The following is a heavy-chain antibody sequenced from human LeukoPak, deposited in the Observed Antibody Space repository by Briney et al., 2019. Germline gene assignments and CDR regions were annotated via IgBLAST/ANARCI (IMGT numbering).Heavy chain of an antibody. CDR2: ISWISGSI. Sequence: PGRSLRLSCAASGFTFDDYAMRWVRQAPGKGLEWVSGISWISGSIDYAVSVRGRFTISRDNAKNSLYLQMNMLRAEDMALYYCAKDRYISGWYYIDYWGQGTLVTVSS. CDR3: AKDRYISGWYYIDY. J-gene: IGHJ4*02. CDR1: GFTFDDYA. V-gene: IGHV3-9*03. D-gene: IGHD6-19*01.